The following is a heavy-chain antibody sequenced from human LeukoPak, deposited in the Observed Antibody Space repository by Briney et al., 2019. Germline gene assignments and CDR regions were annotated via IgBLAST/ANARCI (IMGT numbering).Heavy chain of an antibody. Sequence: ASVKVSCKASGHTFTSYGISWVRQAPGQGLEWMGWISAYNGNTNYAQKLQGRVTMTTDTSTSTAYMELRSLRSDDTAVYYCAGMTVGATSPYYYYYGMDVWGQGTTVTVSS. CDR3: AGMTVGATSPYYYYYGMDV. CDR1: GHTFTSYG. J-gene: IGHJ6*02. D-gene: IGHD1-26*01. CDR2: ISAYNGNT. V-gene: IGHV1-18*01.